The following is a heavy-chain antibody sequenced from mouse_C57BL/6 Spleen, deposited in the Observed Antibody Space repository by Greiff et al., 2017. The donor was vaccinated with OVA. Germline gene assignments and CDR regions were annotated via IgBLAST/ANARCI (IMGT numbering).Heavy chain of an antibody. CDR3: ARVELGRYFDY. D-gene: IGHD4-1*01. J-gene: IGHJ2*01. CDR2: INYDGSST. CDR1: GFTFSDYY. Sequence: EVKVVESEGGLVQPGSSMKLSCTASGFTFSDYYMAWVRQVPEKGLEWVANINYDGSSTYYLDSLKSRFIISRDNAKNILYLQMSSLKSEDTATYYCARVELGRYFDYWGQGTTLTVSS. V-gene: IGHV5-16*01.